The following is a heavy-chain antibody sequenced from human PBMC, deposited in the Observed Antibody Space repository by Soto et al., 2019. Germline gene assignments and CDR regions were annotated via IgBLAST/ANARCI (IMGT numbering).Heavy chain of an antibody. CDR1: GGSISSYY. Sequence: SETLSLTCTVSGGSISSYYWSWIRQPPGKGLKWIGYIYYSGNTNYNPSLKSRVTISVDTSKNQFSLKLSSVTAADTAVYYCARGYCSSTSCYSHWGQGTLVTVSS. CDR3: ARGYCSSTSCYSH. V-gene: IGHV4-59*01. J-gene: IGHJ4*02. D-gene: IGHD2-2*01. CDR2: IYYSGNT.